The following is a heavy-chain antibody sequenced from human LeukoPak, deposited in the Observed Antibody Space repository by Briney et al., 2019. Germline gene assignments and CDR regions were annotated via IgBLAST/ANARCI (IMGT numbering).Heavy chain of an antibody. CDR3: ARDYGDYFDY. Sequence: TQTLSLTCTVSGGSISSGGYYWSWIRQHPGKGLEWIGYIYYSGSTYYNPSLKSRVTISVDTSKNQFALKLSSVTAADTAVYYCARDYGDYFDYWGQGTLVTVSS. J-gene: IGHJ4*02. CDR2: IYYSGST. D-gene: IGHD4-17*01. V-gene: IGHV4-31*03. CDR1: GGSISSGGYY.